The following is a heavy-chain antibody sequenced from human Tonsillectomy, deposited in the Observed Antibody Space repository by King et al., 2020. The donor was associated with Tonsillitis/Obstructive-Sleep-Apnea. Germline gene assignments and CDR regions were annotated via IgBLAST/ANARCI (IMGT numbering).Heavy chain of an antibody. CDR3: VKGGRYYYYYMDV. Sequence: VQLVESGGGLVQPGGSLRLSCSASGFTFSSYAMHWVCQAPGKGLEYVSAISSNGGSTYYADSVKGRFTISRDNSKNTLYLQMSSLRAEDTAVYYCVKGGRYYYYYMDVWGKGTTVTVSS. J-gene: IGHJ6*03. CDR2: ISSNGGST. V-gene: IGHV3-64D*06. CDR1: GFTFSSYA.